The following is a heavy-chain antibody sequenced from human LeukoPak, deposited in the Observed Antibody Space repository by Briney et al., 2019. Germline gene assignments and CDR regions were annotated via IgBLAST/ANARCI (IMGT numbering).Heavy chain of an antibody. CDR3: AGNRYRGYDYVWGSYAPIDY. Sequence: SETLSLTCTVSGDSMRSYFWSWIRQPPGKGLEWIGYIYYSGAINYNPFLKSRVTISVDASKNQFSLKLSSVTAADTAVYYCAGNRYRGYDYVWGSYAPIDYWGQGTLVTVSS. V-gene: IGHV4-59*12. CDR1: GDSMRSYF. J-gene: IGHJ4*02. CDR2: IYYSGAI. D-gene: IGHD3-16*01.